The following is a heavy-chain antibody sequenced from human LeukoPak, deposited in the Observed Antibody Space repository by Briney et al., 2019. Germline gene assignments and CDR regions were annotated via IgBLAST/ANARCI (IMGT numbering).Heavy chain of an antibody. J-gene: IGHJ4*01. CDR3: XXXRXVATIYYFXX. D-gene: IGHD5-12*01. CDR1: GFTFSSYA. V-gene: IGHV3-23*01. CDR2: ISSSGSST. Sequence: GGSLRLSCAASGFTFSSYAMSWVRQAPGKGLEWVSAISSSGSSTYYADSVKGRFTISRDNSKNTRDLQMNSLRAEDTDVYYCXXXRXVATIYYFXXWGXGXLVTXSS.